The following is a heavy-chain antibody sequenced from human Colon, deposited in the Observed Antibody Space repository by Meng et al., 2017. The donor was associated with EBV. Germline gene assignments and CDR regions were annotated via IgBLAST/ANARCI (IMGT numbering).Heavy chain of an antibody. CDR3: ASFDHIPRRNYFDY. Sequence: ARPQESGPGLADPSQTLSLTCTVSGGSMISGNYYWSWIRQPPGKGLEWIGYIHHSGSAYYNPSLKSRVSISVDTSKNQFSLNLNSMTAADTAVYYCASFDHIPRRNYFDYWGQGTLVTVSS. D-gene: IGHD2-21*01. CDR1: GGSMISGNYY. J-gene: IGHJ4*02. CDR2: IHHSGSA. V-gene: IGHV4-30-4*01.